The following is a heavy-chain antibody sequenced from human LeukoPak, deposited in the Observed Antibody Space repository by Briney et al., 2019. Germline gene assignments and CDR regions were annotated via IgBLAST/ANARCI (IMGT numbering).Heavy chain of an antibody. CDR2: ISAYNGNT. D-gene: IGHD3-9*01. J-gene: IGHJ4*02. CDR3: ARDYDILTGYSNFDY. CDR1: GYTFTSYG. V-gene: IGHV1-18*01. Sequence: ASVKVSCKASGYTFTSYGISWVRQAPGQGLEWMGWISAYNGNTNYAQKLQGRVTMTTDTSTSTAYMGLRSLRSDDTAVYYCARDYDILTGYSNFDYWGQGTLVTVSS.